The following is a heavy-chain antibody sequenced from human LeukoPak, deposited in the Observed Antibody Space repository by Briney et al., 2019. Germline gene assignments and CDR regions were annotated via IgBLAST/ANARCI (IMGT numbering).Heavy chain of an antibody. CDR2: IIPIFGIA. Sequence: SVKVSCKASGGTFSSYAISWVRQPPGQGLEWMGRIIPIFGIANYAQKFQGRVTITADKSTSTAYMELSSLRSEDTAVYYCARDKGAYCSGGSCYSRSDAFDIWGQGTMVTVSS. D-gene: IGHD2-15*01. V-gene: IGHV1-69*04. CDR1: GGTFSSYA. CDR3: ARDKGAYCSGGSCYSRSDAFDI. J-gene: IGHJ3*02.